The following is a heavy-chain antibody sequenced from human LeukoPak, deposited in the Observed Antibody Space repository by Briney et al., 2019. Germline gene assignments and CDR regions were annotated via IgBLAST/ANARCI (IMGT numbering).Heavy chain of an antibody. Sequence: PSETLSLTCTVSGASISSGSYYWGWIRQRPGKGLEWIGNIYYSGSTYYNPSLKSRVTISVDTSKNQFSLKLSSVTAADTAVYYCARPGRVFCSGGSCYSYFDYWGQGTLVTVSS. V-gene: IGHV4-39*01. CDR3: ARPGRVFCSGGSCYSYFDY. J-gene: IGHJ4*02. CDR1: GASISSGSYY. CDR2: IYYSGST. D-gene: IGHD2-15*01.